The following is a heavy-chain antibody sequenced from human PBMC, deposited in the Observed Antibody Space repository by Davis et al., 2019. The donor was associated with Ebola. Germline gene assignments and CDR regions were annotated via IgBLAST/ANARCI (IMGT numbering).Heavy chain of an antibody. Sequence: PGGSLRLSCEASGFSFADYAMHWVRQAPGKGLEWVSLISAYGDKTDYAESVKGRFTISRDNSKNSLYLQVNSLRSEDTAFYYCAREIKPHWFFDRWGRGTPVTVSS. CDR1: GFSFADYA. V-gene: IGHV3-43*02. J-gene: IGHJ2*01. CDR3: AREIKPHWFFDR. CDR2: ISAYGDKT.